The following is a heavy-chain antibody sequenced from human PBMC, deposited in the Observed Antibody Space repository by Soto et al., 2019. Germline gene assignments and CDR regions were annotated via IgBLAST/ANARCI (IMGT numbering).Heavy chain of an antibody. D-gene: IGHD3-3*01. CDR3: ARDRIDFWSGYSAYGMDV. CDR2: IYYSGST. V-gene: IGHV4-59*01. CDR1: CGSISSYY. J-gene: IGHJ6*02. Sequence: LSLTCTVSCGSISSYYWSWIRQPPGKGLEWIGYIYYSGSTNYNPSLKSRVTISVDTSKNQFSLKLSSVTAADTAVYYCARDRIDFWSGYSAYGMDVWGQGTTVTVSS.